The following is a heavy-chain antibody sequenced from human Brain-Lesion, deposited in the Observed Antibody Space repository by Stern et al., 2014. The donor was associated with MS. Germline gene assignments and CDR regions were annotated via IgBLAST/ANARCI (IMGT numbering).Heavy chain of an antibody. CDR3: AKDRQYLTYFFDH. V-gene: IGHV3-30*18. CDR2: VSYDGSNK. Sequence: QVQLVASGGGVVQPGRPLRLSCVASGFTFGSCAMHWVRQAPGKGLEGVAGVSYDGSNKYYADSVKGRFTISRDNSQNTLYMQMSSLRPEDTAVYYCAKDRQYLTYFFDHWGQGSLVTVSS. CDR1: GFTFGSCA. D-gene: IGHD2/OR15-2a*01. J-gene: IGHJ5*02.